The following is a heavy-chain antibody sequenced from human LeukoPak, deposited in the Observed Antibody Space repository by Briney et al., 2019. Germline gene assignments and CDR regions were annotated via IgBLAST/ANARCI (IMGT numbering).Heavy chain of an antibody. V-gene: IGHV1-46*01. CDR2: INPSGGST. CDR1: GYTFTSYY. CDR3: ARESYDILTAYWGFDY. Sequence: ASVKVSCKASGYTFTSYYMHWVRQAPGQGLEWMGIINPSGGSTSYAQKFQGRVTMTRDTFTSTVYMELSSLRSEDTAVYYCARESYDILTAYWGFDYWGQGTLVTVSS. J-gene: IGHJ4*02. D-gene: IGHD3-9*01.